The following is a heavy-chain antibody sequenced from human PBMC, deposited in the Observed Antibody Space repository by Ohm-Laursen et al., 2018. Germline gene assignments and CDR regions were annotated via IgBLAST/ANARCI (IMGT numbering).Heavy chain of an antibody. Sequence: SLRLSCAASGFSFRTYWMHWVRQAPGKGLVWVSRVNPEGTSTTYADSVKGRFTISRDNAKDMLYLQMNGLRAEDTAVYYCARGPPFYCTGGSCYSHYFHYGGQGTLVTASS. CDR2: VNPEGTST. J-gene: IGHJ4*02. V-gene: IGHV3-74*01. CDR3: ARGPPFYCTGGSCYSHYFHY. CDR1: GFSFRTYW. D-gene: IGHD2-15*01.